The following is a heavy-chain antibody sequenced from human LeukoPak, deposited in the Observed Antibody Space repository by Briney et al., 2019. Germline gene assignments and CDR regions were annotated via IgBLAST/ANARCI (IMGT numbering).Heavy chain of an antibody. CDR1: GYTLTELS. CDR2: FDPEDGET. CDR3: ATDGGYSGYDWEGHWFDP. D-gene: IGHD5-12*01. J-gene: IGHJ5*02. Sequence: ASVKVSCKVSGYTLTELSMHWVRQAPGKGLEWMGGFDPEDGETIYAQKFQGRVTMTEDTSTDTAYMELSSLRSEDTAVYYCATDGGYSGYDWEGHWFDPWGQGTLVTVSS. V-gene: IGHV1-24*01.